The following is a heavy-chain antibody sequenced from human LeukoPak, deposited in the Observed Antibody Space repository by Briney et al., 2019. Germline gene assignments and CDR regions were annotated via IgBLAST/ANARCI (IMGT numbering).Heavy chain of an antibody. J-gene: IGHJ4*02. Sequence: ASVKVSCKASGYTFTSYGISWVRQAPGQGLEWMGWISAYNGNTNYAQKLQGRVTMTTDTSTSTAYMELRSLRSDDTAVCYCARDLGYYDSSGTRFDYWGQGTLVTVSS. V-gene: IGHV1-18*01. CDR2: ISAYNGNT. CDR3: ARDLGYYDSSGTRFDY. CDR1: GYTFTSYG. D-gene: IGHD3-22*01.